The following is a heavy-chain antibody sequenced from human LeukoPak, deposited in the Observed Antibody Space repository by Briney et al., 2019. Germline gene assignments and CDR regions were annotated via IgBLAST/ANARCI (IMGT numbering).Heavy chain of an antibody. Sequence: QPGGSLRLSCAASGFTFSSYEMNWVRQAPGKGLEWVSYISSSGYTTYYADSVRGRFTISRDNAKNSLYLQMDSLRAEDTAVYHCAHIYYGSGSMFDYWGQGTLVTVSS. D-gene: IGHD3-10*01. CDR2: ISSSGYTT. CDR3: AHIYYGSGSMFDY. V-gene: IGHV3-48*03. J-gene: IGHJ4*02. CDR1: GFTFSSYE.